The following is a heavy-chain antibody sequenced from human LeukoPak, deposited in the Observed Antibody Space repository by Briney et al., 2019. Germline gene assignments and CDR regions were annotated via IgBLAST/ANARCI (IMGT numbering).Heavy chain of an antibody. V-gene: IGHV4-39*01. CDR1: GYSISSSSYY. CDR3: ARQGRTRYYYGSGTYYFDY. J-gene: IGHJ4*02. Sequence: PSETLSLTCTVSGYSISSSSYYWGWIRQPPGTGLEWIGTIYYSGSTYYNPSLKSRVTISVDTSKNQFSLKLSSVTAADTAVYYCARQGRTRYYYGSGTYYFDYWGQGTLVTVSS. CDR2: IYYSGST. D-gene: IGHD3-10*01.